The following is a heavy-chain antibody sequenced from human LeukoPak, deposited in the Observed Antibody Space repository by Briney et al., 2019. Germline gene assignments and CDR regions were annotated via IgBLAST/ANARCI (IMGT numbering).Heavy chain of an antibody. CDR1: GFTFSSYA. J-gene: IGHJ4*02. CDR3: ARPEYYYDSSGYYSYFDY. D-gene: IGHD3-22*01. CDR2: ISYDGSNK. V-gene: IGHV3-30-3*01. Sequence: GGSLRLSCAASGFTFSSYAMHWVRQAPGKGLEWVAVISYDGSNKYYADSVKGRFTISRDNSKNTLYLQMNSLRAEDTAVYYCARPEYYYDSSGYYSYFDYWAREPWSPSPQ.